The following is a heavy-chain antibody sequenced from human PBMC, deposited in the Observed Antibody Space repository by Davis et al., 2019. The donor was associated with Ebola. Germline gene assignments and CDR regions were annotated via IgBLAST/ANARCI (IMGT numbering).Heavy chain of an antibody. V-gene: IGHV1-46*02. D-gene: IGHD2-21*01. J-gene: IGHJ4*02. CDR3: ARGRGHYEYSGGDY. CDR1: GYTLNSYY. Sequence: AASVKVSCKASGYTLNSYYVHWVRQAPGQGLEWMGIINPSGGSTTYAQKFQGRVTMTRDTSTRTVYMELSSLRSEDTAVYYCARGRGHYEYSGGDYWGQGTLVTVSS. CDR2: INPSGGST.